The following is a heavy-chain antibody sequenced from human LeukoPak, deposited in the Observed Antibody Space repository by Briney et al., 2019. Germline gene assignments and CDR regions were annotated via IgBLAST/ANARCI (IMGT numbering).Heavy chain of an antibody. V-gene: IGHV1-69*06. J-gene: IGHJ5*02. CDR1: GGTFSSYA. CDR2: IIPIFGTA. CDR3: ARAHYFVRVRYNWFDP. Sequence: GASVKVSCKASGGTFSSYAISWVRQAPGQGLEWMGGIIPIFGTANYAQKFQGRVTITADKSTSTAYMELSSLRSEDTAVYYCARAHYFVRVRYNWFDPWGQGTLVTVSS. D-gene: IGHD3-10*01.